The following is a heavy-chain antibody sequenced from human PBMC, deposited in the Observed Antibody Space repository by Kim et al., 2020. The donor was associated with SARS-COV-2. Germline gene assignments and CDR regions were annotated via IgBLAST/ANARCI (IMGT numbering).Heavy chain of an antibody. V-gene: IGHV3-74*01. J-gene: IGHJ4*02. Sequence: CRLTMSRDNAKNTVYLQMNSLRPEDTAVYDCVGGTYGGNPNYFDYWGQGTLVTVSS. CDR3: VGGTYGGNPNYFDY. D-gene: IGHD4-17*01.